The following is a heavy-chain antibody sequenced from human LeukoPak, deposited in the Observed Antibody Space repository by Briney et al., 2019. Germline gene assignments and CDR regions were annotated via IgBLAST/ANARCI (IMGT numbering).Heavy chain of an antibody. J-gene: IGHJ6*02. V-gene: IGHV6-1*01. CDR1: GDSVSNNSTT. D-gene: IGHD1-20*01. CDR3: AKTENNWSYGMDV. Sequence: SQTLSLTCAISGDSVSNNSTTWNWIRESPSRGLEWLGRTYYRSEWYNDYAVSVKSRITINPDTSKNQFSLQLNSVTPEDTAVYYCAKTENNWSYGMDVWGQGTTVTVSS. CDR2: TYYRSEWYN.